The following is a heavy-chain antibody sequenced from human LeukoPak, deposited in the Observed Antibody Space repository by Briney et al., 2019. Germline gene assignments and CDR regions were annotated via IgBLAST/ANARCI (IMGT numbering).Heavy chain of an antibody. V-gene: IGHV4-31*02. J-gene: IGHJ4*02. CDR1: GGSISSGGYY. D-gene: IGHD3-16*02. Sequence: SESLFITGTVSGGSISSGGYYWSWIRQHPGKCLEWIGYIYYSGSTYYNPSLKSRVTISVDTSKNQFSLKLSSVTAADTAVYYCARTVIPRYFDYWGQGTLVTVSS. CDR3: ARTVIPRYFDY. CDR2: IYYSGST.